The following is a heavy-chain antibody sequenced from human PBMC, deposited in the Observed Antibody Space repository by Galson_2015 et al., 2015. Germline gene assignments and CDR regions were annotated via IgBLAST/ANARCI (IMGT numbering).Heavy chain of an antibody. CDR1: GFTFSSYG. D-gene: IGHD6-19*01. Sequence: SLRLSCAASGFTFSSYGMHWVRQAPGKGLEWVAVIWYDGSNKYYADSVKGRFTISRDNSKNTLYLQMNSLRAEDTAVYYCARDRGLGAVAGTGVRETDYWGQGTLVTVSS. CDR3: ARDRGLGAVAGTGVRETDY. J-gene: IGHJ4*02. V-gene: IGHV3-33*01. CDR2: IWYDGSNK.